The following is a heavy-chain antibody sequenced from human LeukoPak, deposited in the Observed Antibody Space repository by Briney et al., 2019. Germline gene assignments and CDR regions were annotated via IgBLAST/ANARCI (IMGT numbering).Heavy chain of an antibody. V-gene: IGHV1-46*01. Sequence: GASVKVSCKASGYTFTSYYMHWVRQVPGQGLEWMGIINPSGGSTSYAQKFQGRVTMTRDTSTSTVYMELSSLRSEDTAVYYCIVGATWYFQHWGQGTLVTVSS. CDR1: GYTFTSYY. J-gene: IGHJ1*01. CDR2: INPSGGST. CDR3: IVGATWYFQH. D-gene: IGHD1-26*01.